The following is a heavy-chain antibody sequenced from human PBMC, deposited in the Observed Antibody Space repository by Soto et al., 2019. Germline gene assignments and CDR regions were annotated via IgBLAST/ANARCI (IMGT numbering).Heavy chain of an antibody. CDR1: GGSISSSNW. D-gene: IGHD3-22*01. CDR3: ARLTDYYDTGWFDL. Sequence: QVQLQESGPGLVKPSGTLSLTCAVSGGSISSSNWWSWVRQPPGKGLEWIGEIYHSGSTNYNPSPHSRDTXXLXKXXTHYSLKLRSVTAADTAVHYCARLTDYYDTGWFDLWGPGTLVTVSS. CDR2: IYHSGST. J-gene: IGHJ5*02. V-gene: IGHV4-4*02.